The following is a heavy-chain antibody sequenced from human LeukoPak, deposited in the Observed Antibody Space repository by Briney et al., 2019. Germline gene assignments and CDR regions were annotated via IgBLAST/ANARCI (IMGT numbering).Heavy chain of an antibody. CDR1: EFTFSSYW. J-gene: IGHJ4*02. V-gene: IGHV3-7*01. D-gene: IGHD3-22*01. CDR3: ARDRKGNYYDSSGYMAYYFDY. Sequence: GGSLRLSCAASEFTFSSYWMSWVRQAPGKGLEWVANIKQDGSEKYYVDSVKGRFTISRDNAKNSLYLQMNSLRAEDTAVYCCARDRKGNYYDSSGYMAYYFDYWGQGTLVTVSS. CDR2: IKQDGSEK.